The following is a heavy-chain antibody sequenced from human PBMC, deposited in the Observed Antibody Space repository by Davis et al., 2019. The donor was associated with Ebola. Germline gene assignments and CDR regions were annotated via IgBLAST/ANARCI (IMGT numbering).Heavy chain of an antibody. CDR2: ISASGAST. D-gene: IGHD7-27*01. Sequence: GESLKISCAASGFTFSSYAMSWVRQAPGKGLEWVSSISASGASTYSADSVKGRFTISRDNSKNTLSLQMNSLRAEDTAVYYCAKDRGAGYWGGAFDIWGQGTMVTVSS. J-gene: IGHJ3*02. V-gene: IGHV3-23*01. CDR3: AKDRGAGYWGGAFDI. CDR1: GFTFSSYA.